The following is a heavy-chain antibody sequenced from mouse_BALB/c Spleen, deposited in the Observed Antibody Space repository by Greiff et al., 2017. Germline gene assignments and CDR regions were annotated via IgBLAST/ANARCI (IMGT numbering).Heavy chain of an antibody. J-gene: IGHJ4*01. Sequence: QVQLQQSGAELVRPGTSVKISCKASGYAFTNYWLGWVKQRPGHGLEWIGDIYPGSGNTYYNEKFKGKATLTADKSSSTAYMQLSSLTSEDSAVYFCARPGVGNYIVYAMDYWGQGTSVTVSS. D-gene: IGHD2-1*01. CDR3: ARPGVGNYIVYAMDY. CDR1: GYAFTNYW. V-gene: IGHV1-63*01. CDR2: IYPGSGNT.